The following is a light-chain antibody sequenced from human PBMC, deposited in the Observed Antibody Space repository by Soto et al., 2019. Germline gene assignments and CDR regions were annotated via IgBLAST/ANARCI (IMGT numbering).Light chain of an antibody. Sequence: IVLTQSTATLSLSPGEKATLYCRASQSISSDLAWYQQKPGQAPMLLIYDASNRATGIPSRFSGSGSGTDFTLTISSLEPEDVAIYYCQQRHCGPRTFVGGTKVEI. CDR3: QQRHCGPRT. CDR1: QSISSD. CDR2: DAS. V-gene: IGKV3-11*01. J-gene: IGKJ4*01.